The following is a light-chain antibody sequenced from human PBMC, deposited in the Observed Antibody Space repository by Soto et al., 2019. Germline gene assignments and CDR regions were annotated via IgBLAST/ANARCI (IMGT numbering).Light chain of an antibody. CDR1: SSNIGSFYD. CDR2: GDN. CDR3: QSYDNSLSHVV. J-gene: IGLJ2*01. V-gene: IGLV1-40*01. Sequence: QSVLTQPPSVSGAPGQRVTIPCTGTSSNIGSFYDVHWYQQLPGTVPKLLIYGDNNRPSGVPDRFSGSKSGTSASLAITGLQPEDEADYYCQSYDNSLSHVVFGGGTKLTVL.